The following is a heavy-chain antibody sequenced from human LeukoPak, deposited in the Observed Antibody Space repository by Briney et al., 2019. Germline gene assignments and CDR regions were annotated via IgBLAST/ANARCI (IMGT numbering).Heavy chain of an antibody. CDR1: GYAFTGYY. CDR2: INPNSGGT. J-gene: IGHJ4*02. V-gene: IGHV1-2*02. CDR3: ARAWGGSGSYPFDY. D-gene: IGHD3-10*01. Sequence: ASVKVSCKASGYAFTGYYMHWVRQAPGQGLEWMGWINPNSGGTNYAQKFQGRVTMTRDTSISTAYMELSRLRSDDTPVYYCARAWGGSGSYPFDYCGQGTLVTVSS.